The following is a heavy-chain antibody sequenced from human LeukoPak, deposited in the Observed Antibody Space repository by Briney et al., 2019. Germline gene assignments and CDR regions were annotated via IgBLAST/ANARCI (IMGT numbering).Heavy chain of an antibody. Sequence: SETLSLTCTVSGGSISSGGYYWSWIRQHPGKGLEWIGYIYYSGSTYYNPSRKSRVTISVDTSKNQFSLKLSSVTAADTAVYYCARAGGFFSPFGYWGQGTLVTVSS. CDR3: ARAGGFFSPFGY. D-gene: IGHD3-3*01. J-gene: IGHJ4*02. CDR1: GGSISSGGYY. CDR2: IYYSGST. V-gene: IGHV4-31*03.